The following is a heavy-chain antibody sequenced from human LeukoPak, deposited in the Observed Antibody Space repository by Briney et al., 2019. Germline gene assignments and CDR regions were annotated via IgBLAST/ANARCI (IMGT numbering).Heavy chain of an antibody. V-gene: IGHV1-2*02. CDR1: GYTFTVYF. J-gene: IGHJ4*02. D-gene: IGHD3-22*01. CDR2: INPNSGGT. CDR3: ARELNYDSSGYYFDY. Sequence: GASVKVSCKASGYTFTVYFMHWLRQAPGQGLEWVGWINPNSGGTNYAQKFQGRVTMTRDTSISTAYMELSRLRSDDTAVYYCARELNYDSSGYYFDYWGQGTLVTVSS.